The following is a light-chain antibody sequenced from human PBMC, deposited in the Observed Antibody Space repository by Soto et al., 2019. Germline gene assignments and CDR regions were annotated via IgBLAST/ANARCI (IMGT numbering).Light chain of an antibody. CDR3: QQYNNWPWT. Sequence: IVMTHSPATLSVSPGGIATLSVRASQSISVTLARYQQKPGQAPSLLIYGASTRATSFPARFSGSGSGTDFTLTISSLQSEDFAVYYCQQYNNWPWTFGQGTKVDIK. V-gene: IGKV3-15*01. CDR2: GAS. CDR1: QSISVT. J-gene: IGKJ1*01.